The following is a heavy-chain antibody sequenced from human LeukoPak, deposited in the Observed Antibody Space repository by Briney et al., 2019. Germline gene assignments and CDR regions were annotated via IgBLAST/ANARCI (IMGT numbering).Heavy chain of an antibody. D-gene: IGHD3-16*01. CDR1: GYTFTSYY. CDR2: INPSGGST. V-gene: IGHV1-46*01. J-gene: IGHJ1*01. CDR3: ARDKFGVTDSAEYFQH. Sequence: GASVKVSCKASGYTFTSYYMHWVRQAPGQGLERMGIINPSGGSTSYAQKFQGRVTMTRDTSTSTVYMELSSLRSEDTAVYYCARDKFGVTDSAEYFQHWGQGTLVTVSS.